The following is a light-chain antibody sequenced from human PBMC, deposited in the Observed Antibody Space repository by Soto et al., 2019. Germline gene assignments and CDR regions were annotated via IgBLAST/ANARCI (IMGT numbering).Light chain of an antibody. CDR3: QQYGSSPST. CDR2: GAS. Sequence: EIVLTQSPGTLSLSPGERATLSCRASQSVSSNLLAWYQQKPGQAPRLLIFGASSRATGIPDRFSGSGSGTDFTLTISRLEPEDFAVYYCQQYGSSPSTFGQGTKLEIK. V-gene: IGKV3-20*01. CDR1: QSVSSNL. J-gene: IGKJ2*02.